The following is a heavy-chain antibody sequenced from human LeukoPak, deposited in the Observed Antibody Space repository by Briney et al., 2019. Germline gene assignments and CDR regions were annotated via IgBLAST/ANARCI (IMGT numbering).Heavy chain of an antibody. D-gene: IGHD1-20*01. J-gene: IGHJ5*02. Sequence: ASVRVSYEASGYTFTIYGISWVRQAPGQGREWVGWISAYKGNTNYAQKLQGRVTMTTDTSTSTAYMELRSLRSDDTAVYYCARDLVRLITGSSTGFDPWGQGTLVTVSS. V-gene: IGHV1-18*01. CDR2: ISAYKGNT. CDR3: ARDLVRLITGSSTGFDP. CDR1: GYTFTIYG.